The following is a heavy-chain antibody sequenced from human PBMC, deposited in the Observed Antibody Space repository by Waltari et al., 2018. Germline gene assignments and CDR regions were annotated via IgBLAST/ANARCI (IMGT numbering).Heavy chain of an antibody. V-gene: IGHV1-3*01. CDR1: GYTFTSYA. CDR2: INAGNGNT. J-gene: IGHJ3*02. D-gene: IGHD5-12*01. CDR3: AGGMDSGYDFAFDI. Sequence: QVQLVQSGAEVKKPGASVKVSCKASGYTFTSYAMHWVRQAPGQRLEWMGWINAGNGNTKYSQKFQGRVTITRDTSASTAYMELSSLRSEDTAVYYCAGGMDSGYDFAFDIWGQGTMVTVSS.